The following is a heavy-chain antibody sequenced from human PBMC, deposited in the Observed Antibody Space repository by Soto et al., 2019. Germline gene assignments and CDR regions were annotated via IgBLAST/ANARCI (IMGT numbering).Heavy chain of an antibody. CDR2: ISSSSSYI. J-gene: IGHJ4*02. Sequence: GVLRLSCAASGFTFSSYSMNWVRQAPGKGLEWVSSISSSSSYIYYADSVKGRFTISRDNAKNSLYLQMNSLRAEDTAVYYCARDLDYGAYYFDYWGQGTLVTVSS. CDR3: ARDLDYGAYYFDY. D-gene: IGHD4-17*01. CDR1: GFTFSSYS. V-gene: IGHV3-21*01.